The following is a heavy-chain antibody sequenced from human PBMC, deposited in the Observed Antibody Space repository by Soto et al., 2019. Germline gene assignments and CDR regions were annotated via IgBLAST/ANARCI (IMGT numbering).Heavy chain of an antibody. Sequence: PGGSLRLSGAASGFTFSSYSMNCVRQAPGKGLEWVSYISSSSSTIYYADSVKGRFTISRDNAKNSLYLQMNSLRAEDTAVYYCADRAHCSSTSCYIDYWGQGTLVTVSS. CDR1: GFTFSSYS. CDR2: ISSSSSTI. V-gene: IGHV3-48*01. J-gene: IGHJ4*02. D-gene: IGHD2-2*02. CDR3: ADRAHCSSTSCYIDY.